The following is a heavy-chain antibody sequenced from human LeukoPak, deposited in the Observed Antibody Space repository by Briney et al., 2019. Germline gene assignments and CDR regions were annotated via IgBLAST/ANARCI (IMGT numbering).Heavy chain of an antibody. CDR3: AMDYDSSGYYRY. CDR1: GFTFSSYG. V-gene: IGHV3-30*03. Sequence: GSLRLSCAASGFTFSSYGMHWVRQAPGKGLEWVAVISYDGSNKYYADSVKGRFTISRDNSKNTLYLQMNSLRAEDTAVYYCAMDYDSSGYYRYWGQGTLVTVSS. D-gene: IGHD3-22*01. J-gene: IGHJ4*02. CDR2: ISYDGSNK.